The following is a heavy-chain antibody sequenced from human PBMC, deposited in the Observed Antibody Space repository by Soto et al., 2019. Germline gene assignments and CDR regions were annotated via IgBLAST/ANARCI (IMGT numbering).Heavy chain of an antibody. CDR2: ITVGGAQK. D-gene: IGHD5-12*01. V-gene: IGHV3-23*01. CDR1: GFTFIDHD. Sequence: EVKLLESGGALVQPGGSLRLSCEASGFTFIDHDMSWVRQAPGKGLEWVSSITVGGAQKDYGQSVKGRFTISRDNSNDPLFLQRDGLRVEDRAIFYCTRMPGGGWQRFFDYWGQGTVVTVSS. J-gene: IGHJ4*02. CDR3: TRMPGGGWQRFFDY.